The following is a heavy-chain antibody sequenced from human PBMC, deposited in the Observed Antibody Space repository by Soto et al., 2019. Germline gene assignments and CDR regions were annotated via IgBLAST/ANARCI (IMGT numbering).Heavy chain of an antibody. CDR3: AKGRPISCYRSSWYRVNWFDP. J-gene: IGHJ5*02. CDR1: GYTFTSYD. D-gene: IGHD6-13*01. Sequence: QVQLVQSGAEVKKPGASVKVSCKASGYTFTSYDINWVRQATGQGLEWMGGMNPNSGNTGYAQKFQGRVTMTRNTSICTAYMELSSLRSEDTAVYYCAKGRPISCYRSSWYRVNWFDPWGQGTLVTVSS. CDR2: MNPNSGNT. V-gene: IGHV1-8*01.